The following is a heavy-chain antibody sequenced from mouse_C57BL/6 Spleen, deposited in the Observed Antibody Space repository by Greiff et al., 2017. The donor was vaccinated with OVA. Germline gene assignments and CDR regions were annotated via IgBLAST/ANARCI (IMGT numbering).Heavy chain of an antibody. D-gene: IGHD2-4*01. V-gene: IGHV1-26*01. CDR1: GYTFTDYY. CDR3: ARGVDYDDAAGDYAMGC. CDR2: INPNNGGT. Sequence: EVQLQQSGPELVKPGASVKISCKASGYTFTDYYMNWVKQSHGKSLEWIGDINPNNGGTSYKQKLKGKATLTVDKSSSTAYMELRSLSSEDSAFYYCARGVDYDDAAGDYAMGCWGQGASVTVSS. J-gene: IGHJ4*01.